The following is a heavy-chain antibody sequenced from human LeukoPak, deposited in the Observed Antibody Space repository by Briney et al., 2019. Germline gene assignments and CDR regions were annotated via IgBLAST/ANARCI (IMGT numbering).Heavy chain of an antibody. CDR3: ARGPARGRFDY. CDR2: IYYSGST. D-gene: IGHD3-10*01. J-gene: IGHJ4*02. CDR1: GGSISSYY. V-gene: IGHV4-59*01. Sequence: PSETLSLTCTVSGGSISSYYWSWIRQPPGKGLEWIGYIYYSGSTNYNPSLKSRVTISVDTSKNQFSLKLSSVTAADTAVYYCARGPARGRFDYWGQGTLVTVSS.